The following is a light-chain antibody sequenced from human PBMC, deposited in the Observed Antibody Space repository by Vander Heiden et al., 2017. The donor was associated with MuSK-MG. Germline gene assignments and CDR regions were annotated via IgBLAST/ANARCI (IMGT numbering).Light chain of an antibody. J-gene: IGLJ2*01. CDR1: KLGNKY. Sequence: SHELTQPPSVSVSPGQTATITCSGDKLGNKYACWYQQKPGHFPVLVIYEDNKRPSGISERFSGSNSGNTATLTISGTQAMDEADYYCQAWDSNTYVVFGGGTKLTVL. CDR2: EDN. CDR3: QAWDSNTYVV. V-gene: IGLV3-1*01.